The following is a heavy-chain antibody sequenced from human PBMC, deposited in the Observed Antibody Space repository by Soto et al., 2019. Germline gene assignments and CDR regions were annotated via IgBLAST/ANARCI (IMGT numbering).Heavy chain of an antibody. V-gene: IGHV3-23*01. CDR2: ISGSGGST. D-gene: IGHD6-19*01. J-gene: IGHJ4*02. CDR3: AKDREAVAGNEELDY. Sequence: VGSLRLSCAASGFTFSSYAMSWVRQAPGKGLEWVSAISGSGGSTYYADSVKGRFTISRDNSKNTLYLQMNSLRAEDTAVYYCAKDREAVAGNEELDYWGQGTLVTVSS. CDR1: GFTFSSYA.